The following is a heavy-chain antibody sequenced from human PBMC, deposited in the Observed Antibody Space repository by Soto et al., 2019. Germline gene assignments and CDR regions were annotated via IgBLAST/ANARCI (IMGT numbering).Heavy chain of an antibody. Sequence: PGRPSETLSLTCTVSGDSVPSVSDYWGWSRPPPGKGLEWIGYISYSGSADYNPSLGSRGCISIATSKNQFSLTLTSVTAADTAVYYCAREDSYGWSGESLDVWGQGTTVTVSS. V-gene: IGHV4-61*01. D-gene: IGHD6-19*01. CDR1: GDSVPSVSDY. CDR2: ISYSGSA. J-gene: IGHJ6*02. CDR3: AREDSYGWSGESLDV.